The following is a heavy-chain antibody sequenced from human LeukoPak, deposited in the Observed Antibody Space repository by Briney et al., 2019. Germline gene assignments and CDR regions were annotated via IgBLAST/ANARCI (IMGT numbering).Heavy chain of an antibody. CDR2: MNPNSGNT. J-gene: IGHJ3*01. CDR3: ARVFSSTWYEAFDF. Sequence: ASVKVSCKASGYTFTSYDINWVRQATGQGLEWMGWMNPNSGNTGYAQKFQGRVTMTRNTSISTAYMELSSLRSEDTAVYYCARVFSSTWYEAFDFWGQGTMVSVSS. V-gene: IGHV1-8*01. D-gene: IGHD6-13*01. CDR1: GYTFTSYD.